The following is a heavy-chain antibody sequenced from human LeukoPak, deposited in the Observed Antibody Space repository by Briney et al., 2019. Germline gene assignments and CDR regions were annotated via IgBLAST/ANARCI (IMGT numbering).Heavy chain of an antibody. CDR2: IYYSGST. CDR3: ARTTEAHSWRTRYYDYYMDV. Sequence: SETLSLTCTVSGGSISNYWSWIRQPPGKGLEWIGYIYYSGSTYYNPSLRSRVTISVDTSKNQFSLKLSSVTAADTAVYYCARTTEAHSWRTRYYDYYMDVWGKGTTVAVSS. J-gene: IGHJ6*03. D-gene: IGHD6-13*01. CDR1: GGSISNY. V-gene: IGHV4-59*01.